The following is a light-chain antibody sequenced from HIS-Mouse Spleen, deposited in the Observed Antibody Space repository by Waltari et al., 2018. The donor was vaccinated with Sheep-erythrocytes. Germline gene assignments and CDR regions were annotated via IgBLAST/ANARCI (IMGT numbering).Light chain of an antibody. CDR3: CSYAGSSTPWV. CDR1: SSDGGCYNF. Sequence: SALTQPSSVSGSPGQSITISCSGTSSDGGCYNFVSWDQKHPGKAPKRMIYEGSKRPSGVSNRFSGSKSGNTASLTISGLQAEDEADYYCCSYAGSSTPWVFGGGTKLTVL. CDR2: EGS. V-gene: IGLV2-23*01. J-gene: IGLJ3*02.